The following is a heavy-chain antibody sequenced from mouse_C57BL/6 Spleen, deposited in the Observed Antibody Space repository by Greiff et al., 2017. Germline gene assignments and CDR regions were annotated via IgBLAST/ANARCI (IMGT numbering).Heavy chain of an antibody. CDR3: ARSGVTTYYFDY. J-gene: IGHJ2*01. V-gene: IGHV1-26*01. D-gene: IGHD2-5*01. Sequence: VQLQQPGPELVKPGASVKISCKASGYTFTDYYMNWVKQSHGKSLEWIGDINPNNGGTSYNQKFKGKATLTVDKSSSTAYMELRSLTSEDSAVYYCARSGVTTYYFDYWGQGTALTVSS. CDR1: GYTFTDYY. CDR2: INPNNGGT.